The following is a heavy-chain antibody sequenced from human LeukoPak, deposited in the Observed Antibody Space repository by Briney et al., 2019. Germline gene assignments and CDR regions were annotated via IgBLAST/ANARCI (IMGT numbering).Heavy chain of an antibody. Sequence: GGSLRLSCAASGFTFSDHYMDWVRQAPGKGLERVGRAKNKADSYTIEYAASVRGRFTISRDDSKNSLYLQMNSLKTEDTAVYYCVKDSSFWTFDYWGQGTLVTVSS. CDR2: AKNKADSYTI. J-gene: IGHJ4*02. CDR1: GFTFSDHY. CDR3: VKDSSFWTFDY. V-gene: IGHV3-72*01. D-gene: IGHD6-6*01.